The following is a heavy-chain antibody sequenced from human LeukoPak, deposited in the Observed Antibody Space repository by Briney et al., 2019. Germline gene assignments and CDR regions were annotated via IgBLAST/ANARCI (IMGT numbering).Heavy chain of an antibody. J-gene: IGHJ4*02. Sequence: GGSLRLSCAASGFTFSSYSMNWVRQAPGKGLERVSSISSSSSYIYYADSVKGRFTISRDNAKNSLYLQMNSLRAEDTAVYYCAKAPERSCNGASCYPLDYWGQGTLVTVSS. CDR2: ISSSSSYI. D-gene: IGHD2-15*01. CDR1: GFTFSSYS. CDR3: AKAPERSCNGASCYPLDY. V-gene: IGHV3-21*04.